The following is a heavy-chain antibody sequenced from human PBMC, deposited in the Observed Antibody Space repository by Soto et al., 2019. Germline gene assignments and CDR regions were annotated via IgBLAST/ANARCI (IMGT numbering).Heavy chain of an antibody. Sequence: SETLALTCTVSGGAISRGGYYWSWIRQHPGKGLEWIGYIYYSGSTYYNPSLKSRVTISVDTSKNQFSLKLSSVTAADTAVYYCARVKRGVVSDWFDPWGQGTLVTVAS. CDR2: IYYSGST. CDR1: GGAISRGGYY. V-gene: IGHV4-31*03. D-gene: IGHD3-3*01. J-gene: IGHJ5*02. CDR3: ARVKRGVVSDWFDP.